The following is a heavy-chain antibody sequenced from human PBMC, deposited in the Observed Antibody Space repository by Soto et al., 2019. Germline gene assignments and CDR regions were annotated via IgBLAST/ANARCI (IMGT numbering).Heavy chain of an antibody. CDR3: ARVSVVVVVYGMDV. Sequence: EVQLVESGGGLIQPGGSLRLSCAASGFTVSSNYMSWVRQAPGKGLEWVSVIYSGGSTYYADSVKGRFTISRDNSKNTLHLQMNSLRAEDTAVYYCARVSVVVVVYGMDVWGQGTTVTVSS. V-gene: IGHV3-53*01. J-gene: IGHJ6*02. CDR1: GFTVSSNY. CDR2: IYSGGST. D-gene: IGHD2-15*01.